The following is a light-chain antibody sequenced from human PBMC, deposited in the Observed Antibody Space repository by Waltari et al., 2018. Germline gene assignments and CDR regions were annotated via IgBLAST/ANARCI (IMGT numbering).Light chain of an antibody. V-gene: IGKV3-20*01. CDR2: GAS. Sequence: DIVLTQSPGTLSLSPGERATLSCRASQTVDRSYLAWYQHKPGQAPRLLIYGASSRYSGIPDRFTGSGSGTVFTLTINGLEPEDFAVYFCQQYGSPVTFAQGTKLELK. CDR3: QQYGSPVT. CDR1: QTVDRSY. J-gene: IGKJ2*01.